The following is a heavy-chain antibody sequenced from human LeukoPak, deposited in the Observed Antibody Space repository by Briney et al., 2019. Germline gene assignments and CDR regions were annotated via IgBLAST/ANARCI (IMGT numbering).Heavy chain of an antibody. J-gene: IGHJ5*02. D-gene: IGHD6-19*01. V-gene: IGHV1-18*01. Sequence: ASVKVSCKASGYTFTSYAISCVPQAPGQRLEWMGWISAYNGNTNYAQKLQGRVTMTTYTSTSTAYMELRSLRSDDTAVYYCARKFPVSGTENCFVPWAQGTLVTVSS. CDR1: GYTFTSYA. CDR3: ARKFPVSGTENCFVP. CDR2: ISAYNGNT.